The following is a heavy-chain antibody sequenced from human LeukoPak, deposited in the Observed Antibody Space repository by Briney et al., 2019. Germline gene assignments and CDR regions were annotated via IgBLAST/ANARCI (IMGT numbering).Heavy chain of an antibody. J-gene: IGHJ2*01. Sequence: KPSETLSLTCTVSGGSISSGGYWWSWIRQYSGKGLEWIGYIYYTGSTYYNPSLKSRVTMSVDTSQNHFSLKLNSVTAADTAVYYCARAIVTPSGYVWYFDLWGRGTLVTVSS. CDR3: ARAIVTPSGYVWYFDL. CDR2: IYYTGST. CDR1: GGSISSGGYW. D-gene: IGHD3-3*01. V-gene: IGHV4-31*03.